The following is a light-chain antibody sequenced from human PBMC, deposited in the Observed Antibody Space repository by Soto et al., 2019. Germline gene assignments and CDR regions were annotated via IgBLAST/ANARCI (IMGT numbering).Light chain of an antibody. CDR2: WAS. Sequence: DIVMTQSPDSLAVSLGERATINCKSSQSVLYSSNNKNYLAWYQQKPGQPPKLLIYWASTRESGVPDRFSGSRSWTDFKLTISSLQAEAVAVYDCQQYYSTPIPFGPGTKVYIK. CDR1: QSVLYSSNNKNY. CDR3: QQYYSTPIP. J-gene: IGKJ3*01. V-gene: IGKV4-1*01.